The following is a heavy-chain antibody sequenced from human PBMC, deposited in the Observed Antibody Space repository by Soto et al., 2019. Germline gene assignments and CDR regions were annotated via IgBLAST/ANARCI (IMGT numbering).Heavy chain of an antibody. D-gene: IGHD5-12*01. CDR3: ARSQSYSGYDIDY. J-gene: IGHJ4*02. CDR2: ISSSGSTI. CDR1: AFTFSDYY. V-gene: IGHV3-11*01. Sequence: PGGSLRLSCASSAFTFSDYYMSWIRQAPGKGLEWVSYISSSGSTIYYADSVKGRFTISRDNAKNSLYLQMNSLRAEDTAVYYCARSQSYSGYDIDYWGQGTLVTVSS.